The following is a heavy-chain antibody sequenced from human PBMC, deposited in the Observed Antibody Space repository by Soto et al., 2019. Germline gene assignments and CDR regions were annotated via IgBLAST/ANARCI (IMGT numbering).Heavy chain of an antibody. V-gene: IGHV3-15*07. CDR2: IKSKTDGGTT. CDR3: TTDLNSGWSGYYFDY. CDR1: GFTFSNAW. Sequence: GGSLRLSCAASGFTFSNAWMNWVRQAPGKGLELVVRIKSKTDGGTTDYAAPVKGRFIISRDDSKNTLYLQMNSLKTEDTAVYYCTTDLNSGWSGYYFDYWGQGTLVTVSS. D-gene: IGHD6-19*01. J-gene: IGHJ4*02.